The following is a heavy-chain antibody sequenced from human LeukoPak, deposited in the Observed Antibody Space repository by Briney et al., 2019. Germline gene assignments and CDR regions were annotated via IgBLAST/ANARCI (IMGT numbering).Heavy chain of an antibody. CDR1: GGSISNSNYH. CDR3: ARDSSTVTTRHFDY. D-gene: IGHD4-17*01. J-gene: IGHJ4*02. Sequence: SETLSLTCTVSGGSISNSNYHWGWIRQPPGKGLEWIGSIYHSGNTYYNPSLKSRVTISVDTSRNQFSLRLNYVTAADTAVYYCARDSSTVTTRHFDYWGQGTLVTVSS. V-gene: IGHV4-39*07. CDR2: IYHSGNT.